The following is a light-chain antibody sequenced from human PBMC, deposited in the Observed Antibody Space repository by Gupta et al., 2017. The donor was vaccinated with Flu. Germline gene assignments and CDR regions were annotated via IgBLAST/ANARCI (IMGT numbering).Light chain of an antibody. V-gene: IGLV2-11*01. CDR3: CSFGAAAF. CDR1: SSDVGAYNY. Sequence: GQSVAISCTGTSSDVGAYNYVSWYQQHPGKAPILIIYDVYKRPSGVPDRFTGSKSGNTASLTISGLQPEDEAYYYCCSFGAAAFFGGGTKLTVL. J-gene: IGLJ2*01. CDR2: DVY.